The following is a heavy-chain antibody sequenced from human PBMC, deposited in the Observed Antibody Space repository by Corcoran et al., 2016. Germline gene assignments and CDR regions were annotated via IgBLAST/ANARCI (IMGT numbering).Heavy chain of an antibody. CDR2: INPSGGST. V-gene: IGHV1-46*01. D-gene: IGHD3-9*01. Sequence: QVQLVQSGAEVKKPGASVKVSCKASGYTFTSYYMHWVRQAPGQGLEWMGIINPSGGSTSYAQKFQGRVTMTRDTSTSTVYMELSSLRSEDTAVYYCARGDITILLYYYYGMDVWGQGTTVTVSS. CDR3: ARGDITILLYYYYGMDV. CDR1: GYTFTSYY. J-gene: IGHJ6*02.